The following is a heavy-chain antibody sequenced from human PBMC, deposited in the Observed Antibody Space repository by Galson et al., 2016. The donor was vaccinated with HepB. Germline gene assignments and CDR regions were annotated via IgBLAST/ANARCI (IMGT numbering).Heavy chain of an antibody. V-gene: IGHV1-2*06. CDR1: GFTFTAYY. J-gene: IGHJ3*02. Sequence: SVKVSCKASGFTFTAYYIYWVRQAPGQGLEWMGRIDPNGGGTDYAQKLQGRVTMTRDNSISTAYMELSRLRSDDTAVYYCAREKSYYDSSGYLADGVFDIWGQGTMVTVSS. D-gene: IGHD3-22*01. CDR2: IDPNGGGT. CDR3: AREKSYYDSSGYLADGVFDI.